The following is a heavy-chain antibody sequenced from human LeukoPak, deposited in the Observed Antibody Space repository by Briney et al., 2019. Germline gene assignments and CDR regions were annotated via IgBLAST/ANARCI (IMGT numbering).Heavy chain of an antibody. Sequence: PSETLSLTCTVSGGSLSSGSYYWSWIRQPAGKGLEWIGRIYTSGSTNYHPALKSRVPISVDTSKNQFSLKLSPVTAADTAVYYCARSAGYSSSWYDFAYGGWFDPWGQGTLVTVSS. V-gene: IGHV4-61*02. CDR2: IYTSGST. D-gene: IGHD6-13*01. CDR3: ARSAGYSSSWYDFAYGGWFDP. J-gene: IGHJ5*02. CDR1: GGSLSSGSYY.